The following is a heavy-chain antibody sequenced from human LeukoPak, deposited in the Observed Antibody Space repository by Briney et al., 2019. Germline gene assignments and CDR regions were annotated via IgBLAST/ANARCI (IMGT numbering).Heavy chain of an antibody. V-gene: IGHV4-34*01. D-gene: IGHD6-13*01. CDR3: ARRGSSWYHNWFDP. CDR2: INHSGST. J-gene: IGHJ5*02. Sequence: SETLSLTCAVYGGSFSGYYWSWIRQPPGKGLEWIGEINHSGSTNYNPPLKSRITISVDTSKNQFSLKLSSVTAADTAVYYCARRGSSWYHNWFDPWGQGTLVTVSS. CDR1: GGSFSGYY.